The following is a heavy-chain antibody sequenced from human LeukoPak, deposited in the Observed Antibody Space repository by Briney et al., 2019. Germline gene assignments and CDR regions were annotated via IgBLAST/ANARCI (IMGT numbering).Heavy chain of an antibody. CDR3: ARERVGEGHYYGSGSYPNTNYYYYGMDV. D-gene: IGHD3-10*01. J-gene: IGHJ6*02. V-gene: IGHV1-2*04. CDR1: GYTFTGYY. Sequence: ASVKVSCKASGYTFTGYYMLWVRQAPGQGLEWMGWINPNSGGTNYAQKFQGWVTMTRDTSISTAYMELSRLRSDDTAVYYCARERVGEGHYYGSGSYPNTNYYYYGMDVWGQGTTVTVSS. CDR2: INPNSGGT.